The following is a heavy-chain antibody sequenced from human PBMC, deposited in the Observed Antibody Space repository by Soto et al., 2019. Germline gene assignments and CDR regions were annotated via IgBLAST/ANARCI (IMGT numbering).Heavy chain of an antibody. CDR1: GFTFSDHY. V-gene: IGHV3-72*01. CDR2: IRNKANSYFT. D-gene: IGHD2-2*01. CDR3: TRVKSYDTMPKPGLDV. J-gene: IGHJ6*02. Sequence: PGGSLRLSCAASGFTFSDHYMDWVRQAPGKRLEWVGRIRNKANSYFTEYAASVKGRFTISRDDSKNSLYLQMNSLKSEDTAVYYCTRVKSYDTMPKPGLDVWGQGTTVTVSS.